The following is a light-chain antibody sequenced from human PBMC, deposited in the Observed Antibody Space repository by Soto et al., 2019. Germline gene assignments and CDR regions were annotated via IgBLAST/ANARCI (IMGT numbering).Light chain of an antibody. Sequence: QSALTQPPSASGSPGQSVTISCTGTSSDVGAYKYVSWYQQYPGKAPKLMIYDVTKRPSGVPDRFSGSKSGNTASLTVSGLQAEDAADYYCTSYVGNDIWVFGGGTKLTVL. CDR2: DVT. J-gene: IGLJ3*02. CDR1: SSDVGAYKY. CDR3: TSYVGNDIWV. V-gene: IGLV2-8*01.